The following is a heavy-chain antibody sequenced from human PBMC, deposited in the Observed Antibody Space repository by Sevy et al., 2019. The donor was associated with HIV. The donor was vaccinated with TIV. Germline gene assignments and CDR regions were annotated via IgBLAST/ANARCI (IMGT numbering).Heavy chain of an antibody. CDR1: GYTLTQLS. Sequence: ASVKVSCKVSGYTLTQLSMHWVRQAPGKGLEWMGTFDPEDDKTIYAQKFQGRVTMTEDKSTDTAYMELSSLRSEDTAMFYCATTKDYYDNSGDPFDYWGQGTLVTVSS. V-gene: IGHV1-24*01. CDR3: ATTKDYYDNSGDPFDY. J-gene: IGHJ4*02. D-gene: IGHD3-22*01. CDR2: FDPEDDKT.